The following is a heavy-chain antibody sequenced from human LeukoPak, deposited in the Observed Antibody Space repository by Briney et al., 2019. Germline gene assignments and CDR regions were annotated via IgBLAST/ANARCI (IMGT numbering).Heavy chain of an antibody. D-gene: IGHD2-8*02. V-gene: IGHV3-21*01. J-gene: IGHJ5*01. CDR2: ISSTSAYI. CDR3: ARVAVSGPTGWFDS. CDR1: GFALKSYS. Sequence: GGSLRLSCAGSGFALKSYSLTWVRQAPGKGLEWVSSISSTSAYIHYADSVKGRFTISRGNVDNVVYLEMNSLGAEDTATYYCARVAVSGPTGWFDSWGQGTLVIVSS.